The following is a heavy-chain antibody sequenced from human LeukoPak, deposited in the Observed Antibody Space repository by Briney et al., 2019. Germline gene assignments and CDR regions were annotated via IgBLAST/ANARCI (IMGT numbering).Heavy chain of an antibody. J-gene: IGHJ4*02. CDR2: INHSGST. Sequence: SETLSLTCAVYGGSFSGYYWSWIRQPPGKGLEWIGEINHSGSTNYNPSLKSRVTISVDTSKNQFSLKLSSVTAADTAVYYCARAIRTGLGIGSFDGWGQGTLVTVSS. CDR3: ARAIRTGLGIGSFDG. CDR1: GGSFSGYY. D-gene: IGHD7-27*01. V-gene: IGHV4-34*01.